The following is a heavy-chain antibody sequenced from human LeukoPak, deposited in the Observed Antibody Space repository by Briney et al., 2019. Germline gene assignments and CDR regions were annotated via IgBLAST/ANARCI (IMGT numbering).Heavy chain of an antibody. CDR1: GFTFSNYW. V-gene: IGHV3-74*01. J-gene: IGHJ4*02. CDR2: INPDGSIT. CDR3: VKDWYGYYDSSGYYWTWAYFDY. D-gene: IGHD3-22*01. Sequence: SGGSLRLSCAASGFTFSNYWMHWVRQDPGKGLVWVSLINPDGSITNYADSVKGRFTISRDNAKNTLYLQMNSLRAEDTALYYCVKDWYGYYDSSGYYWTWAYFDYWGQGTLVTVSS.